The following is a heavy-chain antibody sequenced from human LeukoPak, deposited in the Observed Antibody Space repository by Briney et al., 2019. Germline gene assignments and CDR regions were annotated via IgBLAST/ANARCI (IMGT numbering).Heavy chain of an antibody. D-gene: IGHD2-2*01. CDR1: GFTFSSFA. CDR2: VSGNGVST. J-gene: IGHJ4*02. Sequence: GGSLRLSCSASGFTFSSFAFHWVRQAPGKGLEYVSAVSGNGVSTYHADSVKGRFTISRDNSKNMVYLQMTSLRAEDTAVYYCVKGYCSSTSCRLDYWGQGTLVTVSS. V-gene: IGHV3-64D*06. CDR3: VKGYCSSTSCRLDY.